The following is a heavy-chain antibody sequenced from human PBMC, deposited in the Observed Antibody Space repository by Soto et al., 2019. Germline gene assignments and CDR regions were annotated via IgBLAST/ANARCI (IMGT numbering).Heavy chain of an antibody. V-gene: IGHV3-23*01. CDR3: AKGYCSGGSCYFYWYFDL. D-gene: IGHD2-15*01. CDR1: GFTFSSYA. J-gene: IGHJ2*01. Sequence: EVQLLESGGGLVQPGGSLRLSCAASGFTFSSYATSWVRQAPGKGLEWVSAISGSGGSTYYADSVKGRFTISRDNSKNTLYLQMNSLRAEDTAVYYCAKGYCSGGSCYFYWYFDLWGRGTLVTVSS. CDR2: ISGSGGST.